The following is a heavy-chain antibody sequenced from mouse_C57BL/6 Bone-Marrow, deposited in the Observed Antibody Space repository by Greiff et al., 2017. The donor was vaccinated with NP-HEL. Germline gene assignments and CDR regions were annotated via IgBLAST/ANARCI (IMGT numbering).Heavy chain of an antibody. V-gene: IGHV5-9*01. Sequence: EVKLMESGGGLVKPGGSLKLSCAASGFTFSSYTMSWVRQTPEKRLEWVATISGGGGNTYYPDSVKGRFTISRDNAKNTLYLQMSSLRSEDTALYYCARHGGLRRGGRDAMDYWGQGTSVTVSS. J-gene: IGHJ4*01. D-gene: IGHD2-2*01. CDR2: ISGGGGNT. CDR1: GFTFSSYT. CDR3: ARHGGLRRGGRDAMDY.